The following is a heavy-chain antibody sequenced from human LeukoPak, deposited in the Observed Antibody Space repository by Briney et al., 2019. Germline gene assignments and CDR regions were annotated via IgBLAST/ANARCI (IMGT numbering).Heavy chain of an antibody. CDR2: ISWDGGST. Sequence: GGALVLSCAASGFTFDDYAMHWVRQAPGKGLEWVSLISWDGGSTYYADSVKGRFTISRDNSKNSLYLQMNSLRAEDTALYYCAKEASFPLAGIDYWGQGTLVTVSS. D-gene: IGHD6-19*01. J-gene: IGHJ4*02. CDR3: AKEASFPLAGIDY. CDR1: GFTFDDYA. V-gene: IGHV3-43D*03.